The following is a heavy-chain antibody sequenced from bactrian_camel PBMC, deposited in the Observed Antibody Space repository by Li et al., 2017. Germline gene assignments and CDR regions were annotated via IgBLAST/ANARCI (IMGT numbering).Heavy chain of an antibody. D-gene: IGHD2*01. CDR3: AAQGGGYCYVPGAIRENDFGY. CDR2: LWIGGATT. Sequence: QVQLVESGGGSVQAGGSLRLSCVPARVTSSTRSMAWFRQRPGKDREGLALLWIGGATTVYADSVKGRFIITRDKAKDLVYLQMNGLQPEDTGMYYCAAQGGGYCYVPGAIRENDFGYWGQGTQVTVS. CDR1: RVTSSTRS. V-gene: IGHV3S25*01. J-gene: IGHJ6*01.